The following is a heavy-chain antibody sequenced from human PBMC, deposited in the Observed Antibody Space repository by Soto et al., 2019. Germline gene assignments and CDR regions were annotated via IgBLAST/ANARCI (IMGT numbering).Heavy chain of an antibody. J-gene: IGHJ1*01. CDR3: AHSDDYGGNMRSEYFQH. D-gene: IGHD4-17*01. V-gene: IGHV2-5*02. CDR2: IYWDDDK. CDR1: GFSLSTSGVG. Sequence: QITLKESGPTLVKPTQTLTLTCTFSGFSLSTSGVGVGWIRQPPGKALEWLALIYWDDDKRYSPSLKSRLTITTDTYKNQVVLTMTNMDPVDTATYYCAHSDDYGGNMRSEYFQHWGQGTLVTVSS.